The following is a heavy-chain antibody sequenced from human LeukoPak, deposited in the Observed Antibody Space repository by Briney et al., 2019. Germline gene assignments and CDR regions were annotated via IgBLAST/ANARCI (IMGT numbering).Heavy chain of an antibody. J-gene: IGHJ4*02. CDR1: GFTFSRYS. CDR3: ARNDFWSGYGQTDY. CDR2: ISTGSTYI. V-gene: IGHV3-21*06. Sequence: GGSLRLSCVASGFTFSRYSMNWVRQAPGKGLEWVSYISTGSTYIFYADSVKGRFTISRDNAKNSLYLQMNSLRAEDTAVYYCARNDFWSGYGQTDYWGQGTLVTVSS. D-gene: IGHD3-3*01.